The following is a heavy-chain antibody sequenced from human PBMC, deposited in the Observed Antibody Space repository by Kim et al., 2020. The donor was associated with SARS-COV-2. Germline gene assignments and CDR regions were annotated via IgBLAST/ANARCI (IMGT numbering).Heavy chain of an antibody. CDR2: ISTYNDNT. V-gene: IGHV1-18*04. Sequence: ASVKVSCKASGYTFSTYGISWVRQAPGQGLEWMGWISTYNDNTNYAQNLQGRVTMTTDTSTSTAYMELRSLRSDDTAVYYCAKNRLRNVFGVVIDLYGLDVWGQGTTVTVSS. D-gene: IGHD3-3*01. J-gene: IGHJ6*02. CDR3: AKNRLRNVFGVVIDLYGLDV. CDR1: GYTFSTYG.